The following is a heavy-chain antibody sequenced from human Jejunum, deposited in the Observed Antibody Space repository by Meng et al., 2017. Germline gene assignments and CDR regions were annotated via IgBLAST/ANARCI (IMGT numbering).Heavy chain of an antibody. V-gene: IGHV3-74*01. CDR3: TNDRLNH. J-gene: IGHJ1*01. D-gene: IGHD1-1*01. Sequence: VRLWGLGGGFVLPGRSLSLSLAGSGFTFTDHWMHWVRQGPGKGLVWVSRINPDGSNPTYADSVKGRFTISRDNAKNTVYLQMNSLRAEDTAVYYCTNDRLNHWGQGALVTVSS. CDR2: INPDGSNP. CDR1: GFTFTDHW.